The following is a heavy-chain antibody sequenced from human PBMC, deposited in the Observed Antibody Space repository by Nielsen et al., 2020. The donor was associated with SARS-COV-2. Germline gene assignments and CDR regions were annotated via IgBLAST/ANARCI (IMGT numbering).Heavy chain of an antibody. CDR3: ARSFGWYSSSDAFDI. CDR1: GYSFTNYW. D-gene: IGHD6-6*01. Sequence: GESLKISCKASGYSFTNYWIGWVRQMPGKGLEWMGVIYPDDSTTRYSPSFQGRVTISADKSINTAYLQWTSLKASDTAMYYCARSFGWYSSSDAFDIWGQGTMVTVSS. V-gene: IGHV5-51*01. J-gene: IGHJ3*02. CDR2: IYPDDSTT.